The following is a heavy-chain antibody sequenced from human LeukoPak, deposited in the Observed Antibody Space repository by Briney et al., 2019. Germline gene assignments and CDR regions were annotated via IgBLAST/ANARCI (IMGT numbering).Heavy chain of an antibody. CDR1: GFTFSSYG. V-gene: IGHV3-33*01. Sequence: GGSLRLSCAASGFTFSSYGMHWVRQAPGKGLEWVAVIWYDGSNKYYADSVKGRFTISRDNSKNTLYLQMNSLRAEDTAVYYCARDQVGATVLVNWFDPWGQGTLVTVSS. D-gene: IGHD1-26*01. J-gene: IGHJ5*02. CDR2: IWYDGSNK. CDR3: ARDQVGATVLVNWFDP.